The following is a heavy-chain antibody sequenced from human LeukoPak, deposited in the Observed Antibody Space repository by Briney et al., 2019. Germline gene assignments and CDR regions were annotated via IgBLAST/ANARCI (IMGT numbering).Heavy chain of an antibody. V-gene: IGHV4-38-2*01. CDR3: ARVSEQWLVHT. J-gene: IGHJ5*02. CDR1: GYSISSGYY. CDR2: IYHSGST. Sequence: SETLSLTCAVSGYSISSGYYWGWIRQPPGKGLEWIGSIYHSGSTYYNPSLKSRVTISVDTSKNQFSLKLSSVTAADTAVYYCARVSEQWLVHTWGQGTLVTVSS. D-gene: IGHD6-19*01.